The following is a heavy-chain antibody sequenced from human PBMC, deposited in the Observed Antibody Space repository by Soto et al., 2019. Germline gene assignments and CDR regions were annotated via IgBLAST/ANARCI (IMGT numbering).Heavy chain of an antibody. CDR1: GFTFSSYA. D-gene: IGHD5-18*01. CDR2: ISGSGGST. V-gene: IGHV3-23*01. CDR3: AKDGGYEGWFDT. Sequence: GGSLRLSCAASGFTFSSYAMSWVRQAPGKGLEWVSAISGSGGSTYYADSVKGRFTISRDNSKNTLYLQMNSLRPEDTAVYYCAKDGGYEGWFDTWGQGTVVTAPQ. J-gene: IGHJ5*02.